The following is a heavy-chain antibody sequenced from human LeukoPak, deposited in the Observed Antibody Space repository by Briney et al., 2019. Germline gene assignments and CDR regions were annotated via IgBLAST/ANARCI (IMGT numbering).Heavy chain of an antibody. CDR3: AREGDGLS. D-gene: IGHD2-21*02. CDR2: IYQSGSA. J-gene: IGHJ4*02. CDR1: GASISSDVYY. Sequence: PSETLSLTCTVSGASISSDVYYWSWIRQPPGKGLEWIGYIYQSGSAYYNPSLKSRVTISVDRSKNQFSLKLTSVTAADTAVYYCAREGDGLSWGQGTLVTVSS. V-gene: IGHV4-30-2*01.